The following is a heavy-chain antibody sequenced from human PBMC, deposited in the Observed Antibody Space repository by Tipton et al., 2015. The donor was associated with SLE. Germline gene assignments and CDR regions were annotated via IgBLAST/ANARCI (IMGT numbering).Heavy chain of an antibody. CDR3: ARSLGTGYFDK. J-gene: IGHJ4*02. V-gene: IGHV4-39*02. CDR2: INHSGIT. D-gene: IGHD7-27*01. Sequence: TLSLTCTVSGGSISSGDYYWSWIRQPPGKGLEWIGEINHSGITKSNPSLESRVTISVDTSKNHFSLKVNSVAAADTAVYYCARSLGTGYFDKWGPGMLVTVSS. CDR1: GGSISSGDYY.